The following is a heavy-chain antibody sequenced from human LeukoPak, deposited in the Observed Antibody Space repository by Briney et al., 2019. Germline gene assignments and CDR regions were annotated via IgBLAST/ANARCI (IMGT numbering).Heavy chain of an antibody. CDR3: ARGRDGYILAITKFDY. V-gene: IGHV4-61*02. J-gene: IGHJ4*02. Sequence: SETLSLTCTVSGGSISRGSYYWSWIRQPAGKGLEWIGRIYTSGSTNYNPSLKSRVTVSVDTSKNQFSLKLSSVTAADTAVYYCARGRDGYILAITKFDYWGQGTLVTVSS. CDR1: GGSISRGSYY. D-gene: IGHD5-24*01. CDR2: IYTSGST.